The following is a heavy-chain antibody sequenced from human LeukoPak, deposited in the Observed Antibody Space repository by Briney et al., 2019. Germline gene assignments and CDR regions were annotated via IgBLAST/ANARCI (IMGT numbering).Heavy chain of an antibody. J-gene: IGHJ3*02. CDR3: AKEGGGDIVVVPAAFAHAFDI. Sequence: GGSLRLSCAASGFTFSSYAMSWVRQAPGKGLEWVSAISGSGGSTYYAGSVKGRFTISRGNSKNTLYLQMNSLRAEDTAVYYCAKEGGGDIVVVPAAFAHAFDIWGQGTMVTVSS. CDR1: GFTFSSYA. D-gene: IGHD2-2*01. V-gene: IGHV3-23*01. CDR2: ISGSGGST.